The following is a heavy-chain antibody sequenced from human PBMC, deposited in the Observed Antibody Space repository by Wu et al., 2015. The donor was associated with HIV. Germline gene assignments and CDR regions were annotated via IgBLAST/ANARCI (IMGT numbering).Heavy chain of an antibody. CDR3: ATPRDGSYGYYYMDV. CDR2: INPNSGGT. J-gene: IGHJ6*03. D-gene: IGHD5-18*01. V-gene: IGHV1-2*02. CDR1: GYTFTGYY. Sequence: QVQLVQSGAEVKKPGASVKVSCKASGYTFTGYYMHWVRQAPGQGLEWMGWINPNSGGTNYAQKFQGRVTMTRDTSISTAYMELSRLRSDDTAVYYCATPRDGSYGYYYMDVWGKGTTVTVSS.